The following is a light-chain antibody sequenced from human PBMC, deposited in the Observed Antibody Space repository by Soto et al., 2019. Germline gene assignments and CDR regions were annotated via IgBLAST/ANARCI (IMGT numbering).Light chain of an antibody. CDR2: DVG. V-gene: IGLV2-14*01. J-gene: IGLJ2*01. CDR1: SSDIGSYNY. Sequence: QSVLTQPASVSGSPGQSITISCTGTSSDIGSYNYVCWFQQHPGKAPKLMIYDVGNRPSGVSNRFSGSKSGNTASLTISGLQAEDEADYYCVSFIGGSTLVFGGGTKVTVL. CDR3: VSFIGGSTLV.